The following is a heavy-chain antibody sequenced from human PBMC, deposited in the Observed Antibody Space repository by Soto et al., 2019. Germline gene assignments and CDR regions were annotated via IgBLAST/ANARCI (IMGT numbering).Heavy chain of an antibody. V-gene: IGHV4-31*03. CDR3: ARDLRGRGSGRFDP. CDR2: IYYSGVT. J-gene: IGHJ5*02. Sequence: QVQLQESGPGLVKPSQTLSLTCTVSGDSITSGGYYWTWIRQYPGKGLEYIGCIYYSGVTYYNPSLKSRATISIHTSTNPFALKLSSVTAADTAMYCCARDLRGRGSGRFDPWGQGTLVTVSS. D-gene: IGHD3-10*01. CDR1: GDSITSGGYY.